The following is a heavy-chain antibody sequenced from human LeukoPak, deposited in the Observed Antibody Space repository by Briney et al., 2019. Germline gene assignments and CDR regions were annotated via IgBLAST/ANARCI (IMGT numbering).Heavy chain of an antibody. Sequence: GESLEISFQGSGYSFTSYWIAWVRPMPGKGLEWMGIIYPGDSDTRYSPSFQGQVTISADKSISTAYLQWSSLKASDTAMYYCARLAGTYSSGLRYWGQGTLVTVSS. J-gene: IGHJ4*02. CDR3: ARLAGTYSSGLRY. CDR2: IYPGDSDT. CDR1: GYSFTSYW. V-gene: IGHV5-51*01. D-gene: IGHD6-19*01.